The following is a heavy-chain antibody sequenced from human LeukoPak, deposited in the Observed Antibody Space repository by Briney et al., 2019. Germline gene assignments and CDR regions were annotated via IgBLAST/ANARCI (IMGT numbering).Heavy chain of an antibody. CDR2: IRYDGSNK. CDR1: GFTFSSYG. V-gene: IGHV3-30*02. CDR3: AKDAYDYVVIGCNWFDP. J-gene: IGHJ5*02. Sequence: GGSLRLSCAASGFTFSSYGMHWVRQAPGKGLEWVAFIRYDGSNKYYADSVKGRFTISRDNSKNTLYLQMNSLRAEDTAVYYCAKDAYDYVVIGCNWFDPWGQGTLVTVSS. D-gene: IGHD3-16*01.